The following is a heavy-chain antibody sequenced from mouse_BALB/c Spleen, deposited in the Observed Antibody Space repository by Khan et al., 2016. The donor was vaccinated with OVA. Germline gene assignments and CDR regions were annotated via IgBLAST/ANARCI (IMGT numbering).Heavy chain of an antibody. Sequence: QVQLQQSGAGLVRPGDSVKLSCKASGYTFTNYWINWVKQRPGQGLEWIGNIYPSDNYTNYNQTFKDKATLTVDKSSSTANMKLSSPTSEDSAVYYRTRGAPGNFDYWGHGTTLTVSS. CDR1: GYTFTNYW. CDR3: TRGAPGNFDY. J-gene: IGHJ2*01. CDR2: IYPSDNYT. V-gene: IGHV1-69*02.